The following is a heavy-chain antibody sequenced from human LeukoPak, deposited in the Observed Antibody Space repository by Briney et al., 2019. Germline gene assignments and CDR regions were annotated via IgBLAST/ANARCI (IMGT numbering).Heavy chain of an antibody. CDR3: AREGGGGLITMVRGESYWFDP. CDR2: INSDGSST. D-gene: IGHD3-10*01. CDR1: GFIFDHFG. Sequence: GGSLRLSCATSGFIFDHFGMNWVRQVPGKGLEWVSRINSDGSSTSYADSVKGRFTISRDNAKNTLYLQMNSLRAEDTAVYYCAREGGGGLITMVRGESYWFDPWGQGTLVTVSS. J-gene: IGHJ5*02. V-gene: IGHV3-74*01.